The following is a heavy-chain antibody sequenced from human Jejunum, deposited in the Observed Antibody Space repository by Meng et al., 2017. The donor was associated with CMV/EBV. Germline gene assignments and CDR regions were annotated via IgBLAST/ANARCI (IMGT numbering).Heavy chain of an antibody. CDR3: ARGRTCSITSCYRGPSLDY. Sequence: ITKNNWWNWVRQAPGKGLEWIGEIYNSGEINYNPSLKSRVTISMENSKNQFSLKLNSVTAADTAVYYCARGRTCSITSCYRGPSLDYWGQGTLVTVSS. D-gene: IGHD2-2*02. J-gene: IGHJ4*02. CDR2: IYNSGEI. CDR1: ITKNNW. V-gene: IGHV4-4*02.